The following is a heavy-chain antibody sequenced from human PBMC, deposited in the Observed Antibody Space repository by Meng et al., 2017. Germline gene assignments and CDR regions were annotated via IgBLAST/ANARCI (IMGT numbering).Heavy chain of an antibody. Sequence: QVQVVESGGGVVQPGRSLRLSCAASGFTFSSYVMHWVRQAPGKGLEWVAVISYDGSNKYYADSVKGRFTISRDNSKNTLYLQMNSLRAEDTAVYYCAREAGYWGQGTLVTVSS. CDR1: GFTFSSYV. V-gene: IGHV3-30*04. CDR3: AREAGY. J-gene: IGHJ4*02. CDR2: ISYDGSNK.